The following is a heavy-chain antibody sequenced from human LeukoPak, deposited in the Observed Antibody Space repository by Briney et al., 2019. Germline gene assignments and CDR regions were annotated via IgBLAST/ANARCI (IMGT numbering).Heavy chain of an antibody. Sequence: SETLSLTCAVYGGSFSGYYWSWIRQPPGKGLEWIGEINHSGSTNYNPSLKSRVTISVDTSKNQFSLKLSSVTAADTAVYYCAGGRLSSGRNWFDPWGQGTLVTVSS. CDR2: INHSGST. J-gene: IGHJ5*02. CDR1: GGSFSGYY. D-gene: IGHD5-12*01. CDR3: AGGRLSSGRNWFDP. V-gene: IGHV4-34*01.